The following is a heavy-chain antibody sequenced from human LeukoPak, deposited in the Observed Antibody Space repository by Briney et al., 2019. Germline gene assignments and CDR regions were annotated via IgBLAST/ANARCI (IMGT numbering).Heavy chain of an antibody. CDR2: LYHGGST. Sequence: GGSLRLSCVGSGVIVRSNYMTWVRQAPGKGLEWVSILYHGGSTYYADSVKGRFSISRDTSKNTLYLQMNSLRVEDTAVYYCAGVDAAMPDAFDIWGQGTTVTVSS. CDR1: GVIVRSNY. V-gene: IGHV3-66*01. CDR3: AGVDAAMPDAFDI. D-gene: IGHD5-18*01. J-gene: IGHJ3*02.